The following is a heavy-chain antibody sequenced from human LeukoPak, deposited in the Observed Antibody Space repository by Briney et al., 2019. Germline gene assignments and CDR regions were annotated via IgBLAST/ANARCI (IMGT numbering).Heavy chain of an antibody. CDR3: AREDGDSGFDFDY. D-gene: IGHD6-25*01. V-gene: IGHV3-30-3*01. J-gene: IGHJ4*02. CDR2: ISYDGSNK. CDR1: GFTFSSYA. Sequence: GGSLRLSCAASGFTFSSYAMHWVRQAPGKGLEWVAVISYDGSNKYYADSVKGRFTISRDNSKNTLYLQMNSLRAEDTAVYYCAREDGDSGFDFDYWGQGTLVTVSS.